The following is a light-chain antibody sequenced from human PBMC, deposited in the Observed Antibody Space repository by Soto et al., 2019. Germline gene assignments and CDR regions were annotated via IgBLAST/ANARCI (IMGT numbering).Light chain of an antibody. V-gene: IGLV2-14*01. CDR2: DVT. CDR1: SSDVGGYNR. CDR3: SSYTTRSSNEGL. Sequence: QSVLTQPASVSGSPGQSITISCTGTSSDVGGYNRVSWYQQHPGKAPKLMIYDVTIRPSGVSNRFSGSRSGNTASLTISGLQAEDEDEYYCSSYTTRSSNEGLFGTGTKLTVL. J-gene: IGLJ1*01.